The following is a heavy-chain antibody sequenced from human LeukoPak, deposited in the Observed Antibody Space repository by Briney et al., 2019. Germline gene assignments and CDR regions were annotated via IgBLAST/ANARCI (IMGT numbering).Heavy chain of an antibody. CDR2: IYYSGST. J-gene: IGHJ4*02. CDR3: ARTGYSSSYYKFRFDY. Sequence: PSETLSLTCSVSGGSISNNIYYWGWICQPPGKGLEWIGNIYYSGSTYYNPSLKSRVIISVDTSKNQFSLKMSSVTAADTAVYYCARTGYSSSYYKFRFDYWGQGTLITVSS. V-gene: IGHV4-39*07. CDR1: GGSISNNIYY. D-gene: IGHD6-13*01.